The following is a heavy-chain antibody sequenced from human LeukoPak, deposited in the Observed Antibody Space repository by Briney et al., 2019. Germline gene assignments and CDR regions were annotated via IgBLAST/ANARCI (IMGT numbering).Heavy chain of an antibody. CDR1: GGSISGSGYY. CDR3: ASPLGGFDN. CDR2: IYYTGST. J-gene: IGHJ4*02. V-gene: IGHV4-39*01. Sequence: SETLSLTCSVPGGSISGSGYYWAWIRQPPGKGLEWIGSIYYTGSTHYNSSLKSRVTMSVDTSKNQFSPKLSSVTAADTAVYYCASPLGGFDNWGQGTLVTVSS. D-gene: IGHD3-16*01.